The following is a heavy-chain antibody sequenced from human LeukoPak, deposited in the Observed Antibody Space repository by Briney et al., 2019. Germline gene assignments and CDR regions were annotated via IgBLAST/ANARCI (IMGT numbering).Heavy chain of an antibody. V-gene: IGHV3-48*03. CDR3: ARGTSGFNELPIAAAGTVDY. Sequence: GGSLRLSCAASGFTFSSYEMNWVRQAPGKGLEWVPYISSSGSTIYYADSVKGRFTISRDNAKNSLYLQMNSLRAEDTAVYYCARGTSGFNELPIAAAGTVDYWGQGTLVTVSS. CDR1: GFTFSSYE. CDR2: ISSSGSTI. D-gene: IGHD6-13*01. J-gene: IGHJ4*02.